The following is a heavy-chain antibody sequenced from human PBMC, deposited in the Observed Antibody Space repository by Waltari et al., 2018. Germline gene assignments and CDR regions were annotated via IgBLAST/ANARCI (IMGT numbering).Heavy chain of an antibody. CDR1: GFSLSTSGVG. V-gene: IGHV2-5*02. J-gene: IGHJ4*02. CDR3: AHSPGYYDVWTGYYRYYFDF. Sequence: QITLTESGPMLVKPTQTLTLPCTFSGFSLSTSGVGVGGFRQPPGRAPEWLAVIYWDDESRYSPSLRNRLTITKDISKSQVVLKVTEVDPVDTATYYCAHSPGYYDVWTGYYRYYFDFWGQGTLVTVS. D-gene: IGHD3-3*01. CDR2: IYWDDES.